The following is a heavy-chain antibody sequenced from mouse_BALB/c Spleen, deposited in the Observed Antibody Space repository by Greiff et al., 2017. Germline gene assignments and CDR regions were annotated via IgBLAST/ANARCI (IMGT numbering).Heavy chain of an antibody. V-gene: IGHV6-6*02. CDR2: IRLKSNNYAT. J-gene: IGHJ2*01. Sequence: EVKLMESGGGLVQPGGSMKLSCVASGFTFSNYWMNWVRQSPEKGLEWVAEIRLKSNNYATHYAESVKGRFTISRDDSKSSVYLQMNNLRAEDTGIYYCTRSPYYGNYDYFDYWGQGTTLTVSS. D-gene: IGHD2-10*01. CDR3: TRSPYYGNYDYFDY. CDR1: GFTFSNYW.